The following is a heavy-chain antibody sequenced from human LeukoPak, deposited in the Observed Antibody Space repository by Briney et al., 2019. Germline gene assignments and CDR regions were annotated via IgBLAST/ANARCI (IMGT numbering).Heavy chain of an antibody. CDR2: ISGSGGNT. J-gene: IGHJ4*02. V-gene: IGHV3-23*01. CDR1: GFTFSSYA. D-gene: IGHD3-22*01. Sequence: GGSLRLSCAASGFTFSSYAMSWVRQSPGKGLEWVSAISGSGGNTYSADSVKGRCTVSRDNSKKTLFLQMNSLRAEDTAVYYCAKGMSATSGYLELEYWGQGTLVTVSS. CDR3: AKGMSATSGYLELEY.